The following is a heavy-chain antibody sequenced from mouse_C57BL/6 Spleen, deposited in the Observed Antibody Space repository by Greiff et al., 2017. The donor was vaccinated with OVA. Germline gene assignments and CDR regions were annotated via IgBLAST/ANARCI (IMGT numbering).Heavy chain of an antibody. D-gene: IGHD1-1*01. Sequence: QVQLQQSGAELVRPGASVTLSCKASGYTFTDYEMHWVKQTPVHGLEWIGAIDPETGGTAYNQKFKGKAILTADKSSSTAYMELRSLTSEDSAVYYCTRKDYGSSYAPFAYWGQGTLVTVSA. J-gene: IGHJ3*01. V-gene: IGHV1-15*01. CDR1: GYTFTDYE. CDR2: IDPETGGT. CDR3: TRKDYGSSYAPFAY.